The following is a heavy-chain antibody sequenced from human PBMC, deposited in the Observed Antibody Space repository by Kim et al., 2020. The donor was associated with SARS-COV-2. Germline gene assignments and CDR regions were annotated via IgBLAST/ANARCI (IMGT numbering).Heavy chain of an antibody. CDR3: ARDRATLWRIGSKRYGMDV. V-gene: IGHV3-11*01. CDR1: GFTFSDYY. J-gene: IGHJ6*02. CDR2: ISGSGSTI. D-gene: IGHD2-21*01. Sequence: GGSLRLSCAASGFTFSDYYMNWIRQAPGKGLEWVSSISGSGSTIFYADSVKGRFTISRDNAKNSLYLQMNSLRAEDTAVYYCARDRATLWRIGSKRYGMDVWGRGTTVTVSS.